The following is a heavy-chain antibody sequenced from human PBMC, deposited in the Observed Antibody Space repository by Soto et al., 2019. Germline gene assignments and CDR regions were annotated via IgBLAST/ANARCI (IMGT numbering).Heavy chain of an antibody. V-gene: IGHV3-23*01. CDR2: SSGSGGST. D-gene: IGHD3-16*02. Sequence: EVQLLESGGGLVQPGGSLRLSCAASGFTFSSYAMSWVRQAPGKGLEWVSGSSGSGGSTYYADSVKGRFTISRDNSKNTLYLQMNSLGAEDTAVYYCAKDITFGGVIAEYGMDVWGQGTTVTVSS. CDR3: AKDITFGGVIAEYGMDV. J-gene: IGHJ6*02. CDR1: GFTFSSYA.